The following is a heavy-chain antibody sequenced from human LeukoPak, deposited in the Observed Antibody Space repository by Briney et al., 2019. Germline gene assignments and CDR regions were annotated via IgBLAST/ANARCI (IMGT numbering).Heavy chain of an antibody. CDR2: IIPIFGTA. D-gene: IGHD6-13*01. J-gene: IGHJ3*02. Sequence: SVKVSCKASGGTFSSYAISWVRQAPGQGLEWMGGIIPIFGTANYAQKFQGRVTITADESTSTAYMELSSLRSEDTAVYYCASYFSSSWYGAFDIWGQGTMVTVSS. CDR3: ASYFSSSWYGAFDI. CDR1: GGTFSSYA. V-gene: IGHV1-69*01.